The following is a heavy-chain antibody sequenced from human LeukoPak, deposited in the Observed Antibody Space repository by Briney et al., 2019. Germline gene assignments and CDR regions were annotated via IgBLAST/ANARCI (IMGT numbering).Heavy chain of an antibody. Sequence: GGSLRLSCAASGFTFSSYGMHWVRQAPGKGLEWVAVIWYDGSNKYYADSVKGRFTISSDNSKNTLYLQMNSLRAEDTAVYYCARSEELLYSLDYWGQGTLVTVSS. V-gene: IGHV3-33*01. D-gene: IGHD3-10*01. CDR3: ARSEELLYSLDY. J-gene: IGHJ4*02. CDR1: GFTFSSYG. CDR2: IWYDGSNK.